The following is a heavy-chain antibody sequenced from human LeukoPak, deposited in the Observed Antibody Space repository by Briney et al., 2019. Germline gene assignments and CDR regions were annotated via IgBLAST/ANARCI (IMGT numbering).Heavy chain of an antibody. Sequence: HPGGSLRLSCTGSGFNFNMFARNWVRQAPGQGLEWVSGLSRGGGTTNYADSVKGRFTISRDKSKNMVFLQMNSLRPEDTAVYYCAKEQRIRHCSEGVCMEGYYFDYWGQGSLVTVSS. J-gene: IGHJ4*02. CDR3: AKEQRIRHCSEGVCMEGYYFDY. CDR1: GFNFNMFA. D-gene: IGHD2-8*01. V-gene: IGHV3-23*01. CDR2: LSRGGGTT.